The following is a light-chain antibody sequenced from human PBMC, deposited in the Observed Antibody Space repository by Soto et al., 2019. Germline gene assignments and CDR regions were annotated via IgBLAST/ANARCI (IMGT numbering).Light chain of an antibody. CDR2: NVY. V-gene: IGLV2-14*03. J-gene: IGLJ1*01. CDR1: NSDVGSYNY. Sequence: QSALTQPASVSGSPGQSITISCTGTNSDVGSYNYVSWHQQHPGKAPKLMIYNVYDRPSGISNRFSVTKSGNTASLTISGLQGEDEADYYCISYTISRTHVFGTGTKLTVL. CDR3: ISYTISRTHV.